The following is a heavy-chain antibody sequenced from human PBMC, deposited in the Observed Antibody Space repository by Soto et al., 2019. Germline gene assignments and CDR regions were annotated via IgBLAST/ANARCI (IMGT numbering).Heavy chain of an antibody. J-gene: IGHJ6*02. Sequence: PSETLSLTCTVSGGSISSGGYYWSWIRQHPGKGLEWIGYIYYSGSTYYNPSLKSRVTISVDTSKNQFSLKLSSVTAADTAVYYCASLSIAARPRWYCGMDVWGQGTTVTVSS. CDR1: GGSISSGGYY. D-gene: IGHD6-6*01. V-gene: IGHV4-31*03. CDR3: ASLSIAARPRWYCGMDV. CDR2: IYYSGST.